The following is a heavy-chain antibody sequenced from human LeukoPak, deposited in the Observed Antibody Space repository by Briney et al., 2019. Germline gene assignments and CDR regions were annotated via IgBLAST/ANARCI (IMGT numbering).Heavy chain of an antibody. D-gene: IGHD2-2*01. V-gene: IGHV4-4*07. CDR2: IYTSGST. J-gene: IGHJ5*02. Sequence: SETLSLTCTVSGGSISSYYWSWIRQPAGKGLEWIGRIYTSGSTNYKPSLKSRVTMSVDTSKNQFSLKLSSVTAADTAVYYCARDCSSTSWAGGNWFDPWGQGTLVTVSS. CDR1: GGSISSYY. CDR3: ARDCSSTSWAGGNWFDP.